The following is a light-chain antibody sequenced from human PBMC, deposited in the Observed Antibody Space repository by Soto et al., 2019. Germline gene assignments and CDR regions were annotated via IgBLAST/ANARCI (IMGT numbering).Light chain of an antibody. Sequence: QSALTQPASVSGSPGQSITISCTGTSSDVGSYNLVSWYQQHPGKAPKLMIYEGSKRPSGVSNRFSGSKSGNTASLTISGLRAEDEAVYSCCSYAGSRVFGGGP. CDR1: SSDVGSYNL. CDR2: EGS. V-gene: IGLV2-23*01. J-gene: IGLJ3*02. CDR3: CSYAGSRV.